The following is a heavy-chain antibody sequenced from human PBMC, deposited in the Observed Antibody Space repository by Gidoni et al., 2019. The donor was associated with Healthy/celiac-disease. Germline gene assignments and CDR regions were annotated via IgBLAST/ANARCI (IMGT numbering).Heavy chain of an antibody. CDR3: AKVGIVGATIGYFQH. V-gene: IGHV3-9*01. D-gene: IGHD1-26*01. CDR1: GFTFDDYA. CDR2: ISWNSGSI. J-gene: IGHJ1*01. Sequence: EVQLVESGGGLVQPGRSLRLSCAASGFTFDDYAMHWVRQAPGKGLGWVSGISWNSGSIGYADSVKGRFTISRDNAKNSLYLQMNSLRAEDTALYYCAKVGIVGATIGYFQHWGQGTLVTVSS.